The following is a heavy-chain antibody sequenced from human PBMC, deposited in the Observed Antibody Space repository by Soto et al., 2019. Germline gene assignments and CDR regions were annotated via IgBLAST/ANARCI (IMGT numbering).Heavy chain of an antibody. D-gene: IGHD1-20*01. V-gene: IGHV1-69*13. CDR1: GATFSSDA. J-gene: IGHJ4*02. CDR2: IIPIFGTA. Sequence: SVKVSCKASGATFSSDAISWVRQAPGQGLEWMGEIIPIFGTANYAQKFQGRVTITADESTSTAYMELSSLRSEDTAVYYCARDKITGIFDSCDTAPLVILSS. CDR3: ARDKITGIFDS.